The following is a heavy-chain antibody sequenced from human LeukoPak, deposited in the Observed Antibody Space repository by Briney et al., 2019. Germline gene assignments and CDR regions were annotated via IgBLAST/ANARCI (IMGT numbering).Heavy chain of an antibody. J-gene: IGHJ4*02. CDR2: IKQDGSEK. CDR1: GFTFSNYW. Sequence: GGSLRLSCAVSGFTFSNYWMTWVRQTPGKGLEWVASIKQDGSEKYYVDSVKGRFTISRDNAKNSLYLQMNSLRAEDTAVYYCAKSHSLEYRGYFDYWGQGTLVTVSS. V-gene: IGHV3-7*01. CDR3: AKSHSLEYRGYFDY. D-gene: IGHD2/OR15-2a*01.